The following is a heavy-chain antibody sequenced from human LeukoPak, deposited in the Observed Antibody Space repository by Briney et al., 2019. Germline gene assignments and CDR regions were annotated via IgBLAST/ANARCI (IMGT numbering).Heavy chain of an antibody. CDR2: INPRCSST. D-gene: IGHD2-15*01. CDR1: GYTFTNYY. V-gene: IGHV1-46*01. J-gene: IGHJ4*02. CDR3: ARDLGSVVVVAVLDY. Sequence: SVKVSCKASGYTFTNYYMHWVRQAPPQGLEWMGIINPRCSSTSYAQKFQGRVNMTRDTSTSTVYMELSRLRSEDTAVYYCARDLGSVVVVAVLDYWGQGTLVTVSS.